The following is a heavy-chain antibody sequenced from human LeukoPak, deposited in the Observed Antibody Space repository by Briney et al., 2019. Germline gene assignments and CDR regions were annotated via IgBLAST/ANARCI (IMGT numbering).Heavy chain of an antibody. J-gene: IGHJ4*02. D-gene: IGHD3-10*01. CDR3: ATRYASGPIADY. CDR1: GFTFDDFA. Sequence: GGSLRLSCAASGFTFDDFAMHWVRQAPGKGLEWVSDITWNGGTIDYADSVKGRFTISRDNAKNSLYLQMNSLRAEDTALYYCATRYASGPIADYWGQGTLVTVSS. V-gene: IGHV3-9*01. CDR2: ITWNGGTI.